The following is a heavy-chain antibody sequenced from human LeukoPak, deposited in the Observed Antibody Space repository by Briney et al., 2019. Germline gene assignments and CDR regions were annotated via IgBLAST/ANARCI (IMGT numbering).Heavy chain of an antibody. Sequence: GGSPRLSCAASGFTFSSCGMSWVRQAPGKGLEWLSVINHSGSGIYYADSVKGRFATSRDNSKDTLFLAMNRLTVEDTAIYYCAKALPPYTSGTFDHWGQGSLVTVSS. D-gene: IGHD6-19*01. J-gene: IGHJ4*02. V-gene: IGHV3-23*01. CDR1: GFTFSSCG. CDR3: AKALPPYTSGTFDH. CDR2: INHSGSGI.